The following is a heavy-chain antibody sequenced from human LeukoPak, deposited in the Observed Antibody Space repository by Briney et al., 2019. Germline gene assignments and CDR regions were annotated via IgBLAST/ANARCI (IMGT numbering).Heavy chain of an antibody. V-gene: IGHV1-24*01. J-gene: IGHJ5*02. Sequence: ASVKVSCKVSGYTLTELSMHWVRQAPGKGLEWMGGFDPEDGETIYAQKFQGRVTMTEDTSTDTAYMELSSLRSEDTAVYYCATVPSPRSYGADNWFDPWGQGTLVTASS. CDR2: FDPEDGET. CDR1: GYTLTELS. D-gene: IGHD1-26*01. CDR3: ATVPSPRSYGADNWFDP.